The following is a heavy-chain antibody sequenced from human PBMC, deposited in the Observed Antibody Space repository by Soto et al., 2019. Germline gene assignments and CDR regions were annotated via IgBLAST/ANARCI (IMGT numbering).Heavy chain of an antibody. Sequence: EVQLVESGGGLVQLGGSLRLSCAASGITVSNNYMTWVRQAPGKGLEWVSVIYSDGSTYSADSVKGRFTISRDNSKNTLNLQMNSLRVEETAVYYCAASRLNYMDVWGKGTTVTVS. V-gene: IGHV3-66*01. CDR3: AASRLNYMDV. CDR1: GITVSNNY. CDR2: IYSDGST. J-gene: IGHJ6*03.